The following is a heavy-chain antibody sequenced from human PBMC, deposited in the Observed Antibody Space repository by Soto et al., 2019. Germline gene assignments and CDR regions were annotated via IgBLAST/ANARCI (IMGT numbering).Heavy chain of an antibody. CDR3: ARDIMGTNYYYYGMDV. CDR2: IYYSGST. V-gene: IGHV4-59*01. D-gene: IGHD2-8*01. J-gene: IGHJ6*02. CDR1: GGSISSYY. Sequence: PSETLSLTCTVSGGSISSYYWSWIRQPPGKGLEWIGYIYYSGSTNYNPSLKSRVTISVDTSKNQFPLKLSSVTAADTAVYYCARDIMGTNYYYYGMDVWGQGTTVTVSS.